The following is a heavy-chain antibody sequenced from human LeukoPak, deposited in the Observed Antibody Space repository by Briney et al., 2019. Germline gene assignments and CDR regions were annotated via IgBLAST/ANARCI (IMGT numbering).Heavy chain of an antibody. V-gene: IGHV3-23*01. J-gene: IGHJ4*02. CDR1: GFTFSSYA. D-gene: IGHD2-21*02. CDR3: ANGEVVTAIGGY. CDR2: ISGSGGST. Sequence: GGSLRLSCAASGFTFSSYAMSWVRQAPGKGLEWVSAISGSGGSTYYADSVKGRFTISRDNSKNTLNLQMIRLRTEDTAVYYCANGEVVTAIGGYWGQGTLVTVSS.